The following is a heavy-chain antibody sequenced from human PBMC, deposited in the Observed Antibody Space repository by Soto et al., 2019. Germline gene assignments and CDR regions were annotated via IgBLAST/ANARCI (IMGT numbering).Heavy chain of an antibody. CDR3: AKDYEFAAGTHFDS. CDR2: IWYDGSNK. J-gene: IGHJ4*02. CDR1: GFTFSSYG. V-gene: IGHV3-33*06. D-gene: IGHD6-13*01. Sequence: QPGGSLRLSCAASGFTFSSYGMHWVRQAPGKGLEWVAVIWYDGSNKYYADSVKGRFTISRDNSKNTLYLQMNSLRAEDTAVYYCAKDYEFAAGTHFDSGGQEPRVTASS.